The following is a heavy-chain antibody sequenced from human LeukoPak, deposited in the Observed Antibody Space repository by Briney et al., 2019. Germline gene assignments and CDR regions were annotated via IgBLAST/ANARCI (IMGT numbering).Heavy chain of an antibody. CDR1: GGSISNYY. J-gene: IGHJ4*02. CDR2: IYYSGST. CDR3: ASPRSRY. Sequence: SETLSLTCTVSGGSISNYYWNWIRQPPGKGLEWIGSIYYSGSTYYNPSLKSRVTISVDTSKNQFSLKLSSVTAADTAVYYCASPRSRYWGQGTLVTVSS. V-gene: IGHV4-59*05.